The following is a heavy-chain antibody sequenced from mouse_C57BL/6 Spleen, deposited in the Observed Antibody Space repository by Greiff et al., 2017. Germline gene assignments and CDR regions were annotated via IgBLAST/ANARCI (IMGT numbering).Heavy chain of an antibody. J-gene: IGHJ2*01. D-gene: IGHD2-4*01. CDR2: INPGSGGT. CDR1: GYAFTNYL. V-gene: IGHV1-54*01. CDR3: ARYDYDVCDY. Sequence: QVQLQQSGAELVRPGTSVKVSCKASGYAFTNYLIEWVKQRPGQGLEWIGVINPGSGGTNYNEKFKGKATMTADKSSSPAYMQHSSLTSEYSAVNYCARYDYDVCDYWGQGTTRTVSS.